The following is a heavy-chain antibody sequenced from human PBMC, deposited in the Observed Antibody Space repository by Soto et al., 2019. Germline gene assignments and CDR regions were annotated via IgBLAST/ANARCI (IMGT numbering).Heavy chain of an antibody. J-gene: IGHJ6*02. Sequence: KASETLSLTCTASGGSISSGDSYWGWIRQPPGKGLDWIGYIYNSGTTYYNPSLKSRVTISVDTSKNQFTLKLSSVTAADTAVYYCARDPGIAAAGRSPSAYYYYYGMDVWGQGTTVTVS. D-gene: IGHD6-13*01. V-gene: IGHV4-30-4*01. CDR1: GGSISSGDSY. CDR3: ARDPGIAAAGRSPSAYYYYYGMDV. CDR2: IYNSGTT.